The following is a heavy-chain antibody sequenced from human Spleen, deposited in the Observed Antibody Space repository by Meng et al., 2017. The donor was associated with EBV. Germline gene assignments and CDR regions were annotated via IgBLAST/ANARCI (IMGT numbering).Heavy chain of an antibody. V-gene: IGHV4-61*03. Sequence: QVQLPESGPGLVKPSETLSLTCAVSGGSVTSGLYYWSWIRQPPGKALEWIGNIYYSGSTNYNPSLQSRVTISRDTSKNHFSLRLNSVTAADTAVYYCARESRDHYDTTDAWGQGTLVTVSS. D-gene: IGHD3-22*01. CDR2: IYYSGST. CDR1: GGSVTSGLYY. CDR3: ARESRDHYDTTDA. J-gene: IGHJ4*02.